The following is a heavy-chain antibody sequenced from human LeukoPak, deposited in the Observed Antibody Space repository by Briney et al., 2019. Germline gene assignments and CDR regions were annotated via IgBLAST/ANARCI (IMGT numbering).Heavy chain of an antibody. Sequence: HPGRSLRLSCAASGFTFSSYGMYWVRQAPGKGLEWVAFISYDRSNKYYADSVKGRFTISRDNSKNTLYLQMNSLRAEDTAVYYCAKDEIGAVAGLIDYWGQGTLVTVSS. V-gene: IGHV3-30*18. J-gene: IGHJ4*02. CDR3: AKDEIGAVAGLIDY. D-gene: IGHD6-19*01. CDR2: ISYDRSNK. CDR1: GFTFSSYG.